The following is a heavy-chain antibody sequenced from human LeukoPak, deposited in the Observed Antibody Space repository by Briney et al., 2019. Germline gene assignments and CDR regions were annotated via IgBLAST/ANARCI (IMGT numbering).Heavy chain of an antibody. D-gene: IGHD2-2*01. CDR1: GGTFSSYA. J-gene: IGHJ4*02. V-gene: IGHV1-69*05. CDR3: AYAEEGRFDY. Sequence: ASVKVSCKASGGTFSSYAINWVRQAPGQGLEWMGGIIPIFGTANYAQKFQGRVTITTDESTSTAYMELSSLRSEDTAVYYCAYAEEGRFDYWGQGTLVTVSS. CDR2: IIPIFGTA.